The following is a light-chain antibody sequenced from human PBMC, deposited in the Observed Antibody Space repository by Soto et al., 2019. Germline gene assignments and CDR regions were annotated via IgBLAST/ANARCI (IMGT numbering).Light chain of an antibody. CDR1: QSVSSY. Sequence: EIVLTQSPATLSLSRGERATLSCRASQSVSSYLAWYQQKPGQAPRLLIYDASNRATGIPARFSGSGSGTDFTLTISSLEPEDFAVYCCQQRSNWPITFGQGTRLEI. CDR3: QQRSNWPIT. V-gene: IGKV3-11*01. CDR2: DAS. J-gene: IGKJ5*01.